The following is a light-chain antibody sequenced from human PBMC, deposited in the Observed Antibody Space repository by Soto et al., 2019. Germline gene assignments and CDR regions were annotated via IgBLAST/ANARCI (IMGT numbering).Light chain of an antibody. CDR1: QSISTW. Sequence: DIQMTQSPSTLSASVGDRVTITCRASQSISTWLAWYQQKPGKAPKLLIYKASSLESGVPSRFSGNRSGTEFTFTISSLQPDDFATYYCQQYNTYPLTFGGGTKVDIK. CDR3: QQYNTYPLT. J-gene: IGKJ4*02. CDR2: KAS. V-gene: IGKV1-5*03.